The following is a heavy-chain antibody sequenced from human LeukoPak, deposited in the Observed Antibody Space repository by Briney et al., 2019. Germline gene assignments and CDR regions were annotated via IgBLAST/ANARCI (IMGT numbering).Heavy chain of an antibody. CDR2: ISYDGSNK. J-gene: IGHJ4*02. V-gene: IGHV3-30-3*01. CDR3: ARDRGYYFDY. Sequence: GRSLRLSCAASGFTFSSYAMHLVRQAPGKGLEWVAVISYDGSNKYYADSVKGRFTISRDNSKNTLYLQMNSLRAEDTAVYYCARDRGYYFDYWGQGTLVTVSS. CDR1: GFTFSSYA.